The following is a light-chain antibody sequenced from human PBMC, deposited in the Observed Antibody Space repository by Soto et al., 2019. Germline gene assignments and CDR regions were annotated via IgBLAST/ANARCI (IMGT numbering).Light chain of an antibody. J-gene: IGKJ3*01. CDR1: QSVSSSY. CDR3: QQYGSSLIFT. Sequence: EIVLTQSPGTLSLSPGERATLSCRASQSVSSSYLAWYQQKPGQAPRLLIYGASSRATGIPDRFSGSGSGIDFTLTISRLEPEDFAVYYCQQYGSSLIFTFGPGTKVEI. V-gene: IGKV3-20*01. CDR2: GAS.